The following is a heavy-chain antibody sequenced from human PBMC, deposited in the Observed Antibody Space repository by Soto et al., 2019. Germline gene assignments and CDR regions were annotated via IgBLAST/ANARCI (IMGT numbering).Heavy chain of an antibody. Sequence: PSQTLSLTCAISGDSVSANSAAWNWIRQSPSRGLEWLGRTYYRSKWNYDYAESVKSRMSITPDTSNNQFSLQLNSVTPEDTAVYYCVLQPLATLPLYGLDVCGQGTSLTVS. J-gene: IGHJ6*02. V-gene: IGHV6-1*01. CDR2: TYYRSKWNY. CDR3: VLQPLATLPLYGLDV. D-gene: IGHD6-6*01. CDR1: GDSVSANSAA.